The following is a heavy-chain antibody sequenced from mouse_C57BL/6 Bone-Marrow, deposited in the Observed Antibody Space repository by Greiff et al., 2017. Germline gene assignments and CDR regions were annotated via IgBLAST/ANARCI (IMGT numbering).Heavy chain of an antibody. CDR2: INPSNGGT. J-gene: IGHJ3*01. CDR3: AIMKFDYSNYGACFAY. CDR1: GYTFTSYW. V-gene: IGHV1-53*01. Sequence: VQLQQPGTELVKPGASVKLSCKASGYTFTSYWMHWVKQRPGQGLEWIGNINPSNGGTNYNEKFKSKATMTVDKSSSTAYMQLSSLPSEDSAVYYCAIMKFDYSNYGACFAYWGQGTLVTVSA. D-gene: IGHD2-5*01.